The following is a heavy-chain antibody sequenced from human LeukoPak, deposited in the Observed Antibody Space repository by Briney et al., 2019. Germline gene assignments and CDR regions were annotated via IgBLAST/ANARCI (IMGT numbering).Heavy chain of an antibody. D-gene: IGHD7-27*01. V-gene: IGHV4-34*01. CDR2: INHSGST. CDR3: ARVPGADF. CDR1: GGSFSGYY. Sequence: SGTLSLTCAVYGGSFSGYYWSWIRQPPGKGLEWIGEINHSGSTNYNPSLKSRVTISVDTSKNQFSLKLSSVTAADTAVYYCARVPGADFWGQGTLVTVSS. J-gene: IGHJ4*02.